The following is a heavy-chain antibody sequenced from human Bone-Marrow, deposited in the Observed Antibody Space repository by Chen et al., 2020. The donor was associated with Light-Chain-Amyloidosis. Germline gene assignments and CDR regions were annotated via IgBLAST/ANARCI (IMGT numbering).Heavy chain of an antibody. CDR3: ARDSYYDRSGPKDGYGMDV. J-gene: IGHJ6*02. Sequence: EEQLVESGGGLVQPGGSLRLSCAASGFTFSSHEMIWVRQAPGKGLEWISYISDSVSVVFYADSVKGRFTISRDNARNLLSLQMNSLRADDTAVYYCARDSYYDRSGPKDGYGMDVWGQGTTVTVSS. CDR2: ISDSVSVV. CDR1: GFTFSSHE. V-gene: IGHV3-48*03. D-gene: IGHD3-22*01.